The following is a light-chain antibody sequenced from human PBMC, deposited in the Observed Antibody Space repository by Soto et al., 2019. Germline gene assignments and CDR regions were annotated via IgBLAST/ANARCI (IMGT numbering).Light chain of an antibody. CDR1: SSNIGSNS. CDR3: AAWDDGLNGIL. CDR2: TNN. V-gene: IGLV1-44*01. Sequence: QSVLTQPPSASGTPGQRVTLSCSGSSSNIGSNSVNWYQQLPGTAPKLLIYTNNQRPSGVPDRFSGSKSGTSASLAISGLQSEDEADYYCAAWDDGLNGILFGGGTKLTVL. J-gene: IGLJ2*01.